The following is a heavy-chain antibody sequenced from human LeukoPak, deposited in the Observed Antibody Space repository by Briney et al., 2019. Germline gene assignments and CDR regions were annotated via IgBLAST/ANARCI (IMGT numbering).Heavy chain of an antibody. J-gene: IGHJ5*02. CDR3: ARDWGYYGSGSPPLYNWFDP. V-gene: IGHV1-18*01. D-gene: IGHD3-10*01. CDR2: ISAYNGNT. CDR1: GYTFTSYG. Sequence: ASVKVSCKASGYTFTSYGISWVRQAPGQGLEWMGWISAYNGNTNYAQKLQGRVTMTTDTSTSTAYMELRSLRSDDTAVYYCARDWGYYGSGSPPLYNWFDPWGQGTLVTVSS.